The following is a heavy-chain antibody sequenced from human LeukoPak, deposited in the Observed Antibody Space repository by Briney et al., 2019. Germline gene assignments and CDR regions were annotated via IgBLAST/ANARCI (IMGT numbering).Heavy chain of an antibody. D-gene: IGHD2-21*02. V-gene: IGHV1-69*06. J-gene: IGHJ5*02. CDR2: IIPIFGTA. CDR1: GYTFTGYY. Sequence: SVKVSCKASGYTFTGYYMHWVRQAPGQGLEWMGGIIPIFGTANYAQKFQGRVTITADKSTSTAYMELSSLRSEDTAVYYCARVGGGDGDWFDPWGQGTLVTVSS. CDR3: ARVGGGDGDWFDP.